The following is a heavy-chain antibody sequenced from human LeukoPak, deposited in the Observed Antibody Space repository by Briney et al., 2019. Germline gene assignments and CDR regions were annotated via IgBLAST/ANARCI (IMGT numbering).Heavy chain of an antibody. CDR2: VIGSGGST. Sequence: PGGSLRLSCAASGFTFSSYAMGWVRQAPGKGIAWDSAVIGSGGSTYYAASVKDRSTISRDNSKSRLYLQMNSLRAEDTAVYYCAKASHIVVVVAATYLDYWGRETLVTVS. CDR1: GFTFSSYA. D-gene: IGHD2-15*01. V-gene: IGHV3-23*01. CDR3: AKASHIVVVVAATYLDY. J-gene: IGHJ4*02.